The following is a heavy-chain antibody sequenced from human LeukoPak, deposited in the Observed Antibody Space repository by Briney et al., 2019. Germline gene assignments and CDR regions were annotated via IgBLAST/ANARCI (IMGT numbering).Heavy chain of an antibody. CDR3: ARHTGYLDY. V-gene: IGHV4-59*08. CDR2: IYYSGST. J-gene: IGHJ4*02. CDR1: GGSISSYY. Sequence: PSETLSLTCTVSGGSISSYYWSWIRQPPGKGLEWIGYIYYSGSTNYNPSLKSRVTISVDTSKNQFSLKLSSATAADAAVYYCARHTGYLDYWGQGTLVTVSS. D-gene: IGHD1-14*01.